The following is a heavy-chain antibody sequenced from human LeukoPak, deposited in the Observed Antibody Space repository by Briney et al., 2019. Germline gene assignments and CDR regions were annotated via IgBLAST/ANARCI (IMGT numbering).Heavy chain of an antibody. CDR3: ARDQHDYVWGSYRFRGYFGY. V-gene: IGHV1-69*05. CDR2: IIPIFGTA. J-gene: IGHJ4*02. CDR1: GGTFSSYA. Sequence: SVKVSCKASGGTFSSYAISWVRQAPGQGLEWMGGIIPIFGTANYAQKFQGRVAITTDESTSTAYMELSSLRSEDTAVYYCARDQHDYVWGSYRFRGYFGYWGQGTLVTVSS. D-gene: IGHD3-16*02.